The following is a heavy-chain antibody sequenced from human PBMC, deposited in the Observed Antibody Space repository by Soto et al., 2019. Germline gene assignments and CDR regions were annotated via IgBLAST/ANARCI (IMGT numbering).Heavy chain of an antibody. CDR3: AKDWERSYNWFDP. J-gene: IGHJ5*02. CDR1: GFTFSSYG. V-gene: IGHV3-30*18. D-gene: IGHD3-16*01. CDR2: ISYDGSNK. Sequence: QVQLVESGGGVVQPGRSLRLSCAASGFTFSSYGMHWVRQAPGKGLEWVAVISYDGSNKYYADSVKGRFTISRDNSKNTLYLQMNSLRAEDTAVYYCAKDWERSYNWFDPWGQGTLVTVSS.